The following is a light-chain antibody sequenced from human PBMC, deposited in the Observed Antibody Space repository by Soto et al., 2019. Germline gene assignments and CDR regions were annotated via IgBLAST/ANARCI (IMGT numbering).Light chain of an antibody. Sequence: DIQMTQSPSTLSASVGDSVSINCRASQSISAWLAWYQQKPGKAPRLLIYKASPLEIGVPSRFSGNGSGTEFTLTISSLQPDDVAIYYCQQYNDYSWTFGQGTKVDLK. CDR1: QSISAW. CDR2: KAS. CDR3: QQYNDYSWT. V-gene: IGKV1-5*03. J-gene: IGKJ1*01.